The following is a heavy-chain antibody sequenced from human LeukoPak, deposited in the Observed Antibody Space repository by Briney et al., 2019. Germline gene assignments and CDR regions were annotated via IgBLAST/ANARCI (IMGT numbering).Heavy chain of an antibody. D-gene: IGHD2-2*02. CDR1: GGSISSYY. CDR3: ARSPGYCSSTSCYTNWFDP. Sequence: SETLSLTCTVSGGSISSYYWSWIRQPAGKGLEWIGRIYTSGSTNYNPSLKSRVTISVDTSKNQFSLKLSSVTAAATAVYYCARSPGYCSSTSCYTNWFDPWGQGTLVTVSS. V-gene: IGHV4-4*07. J-gene: IGHJ5*02. CDR2: IYTSGST.